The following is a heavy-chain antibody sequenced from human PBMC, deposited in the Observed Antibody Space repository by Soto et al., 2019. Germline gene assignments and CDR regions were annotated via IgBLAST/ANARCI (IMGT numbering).Heavy chain of an antibody. J-gene: IGHJ5*02. D-gene: IGHD4-17*01. CDR2: INHSGST. CDR3: ARASTVTTINWFDP. Sequence: SETLSLTCAVYGGSFSGYYWSWIRQPPGKGLEWIGEINHSGSTNYNPSLKSRVTISVDTSKNQFSLKLSSVTAADTAVYYCARASTVTTINWFDPWGQGTLVTVSS. CDR1: GGSFSGYY. V-gene: IGHV4-34*01.